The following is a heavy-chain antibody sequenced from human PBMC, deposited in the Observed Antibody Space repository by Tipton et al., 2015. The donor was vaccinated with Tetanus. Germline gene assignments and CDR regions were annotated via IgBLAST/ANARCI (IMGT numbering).Heavy chain of an antibody. J-gene: IGHJ4*02. CDR2: SYYGGTT. CDR1: GDSISNYY. D-gene: IGHD6-19*01. V-gene: IGHV4-59*08. CDR3: ARWIAVTGTDFDF. Sequence: TLSLTCTVSGDSISNYYWSWVRQSPGKSPEWLGYSYYGGTTSYNPSLKSRTTISVDTSKNQFSLKLTSVTAADTAVYYCARWIAVTGTDFDFWGQGTLVTVSS.